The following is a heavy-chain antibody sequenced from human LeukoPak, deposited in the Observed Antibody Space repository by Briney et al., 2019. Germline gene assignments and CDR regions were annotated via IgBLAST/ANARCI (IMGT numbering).Heavy chain of an antibody. J-gene: IGHJ4*02. CDR2: IYHSGST. D-gene: IGHD3-22*01. Sequence: PSETLSLTCTVSGYSISSGYYWGWIRQPPGKGLEWIGSIYHSGSTYYNPSLKSRVTISVDTSKNQFSLKLSSVTAADTAVYYCASVDGYYYDSSGFLEVDYWGQGTLVTVSS. CDR1: GYSISSGYY. CDR3: ASVDGYYYDSSGFLEVDY. V-gene: IGHV4-38-2*02.